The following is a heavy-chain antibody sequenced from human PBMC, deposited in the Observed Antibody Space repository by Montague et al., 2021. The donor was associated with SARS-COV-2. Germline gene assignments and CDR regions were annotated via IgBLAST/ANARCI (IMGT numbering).Heavy chain of an antibody. CDR2: ISYSGST. CDR3: AASGRRGYSNPFHH. V-gene: IGHV4-31*03. D-gene: IGHD4-11*01. CDR1: GDSTTSGGYF. Sequence: TLSLTCTVSGDSTTSGGYFWNWIRQHPGKGLEYIGAISYSGSTYYKPSLTSRVSISMETSKNAFSLSLHSVTAADTAVCFCAASGRRGYSNPFHHCGRGSLVTVSS. J-gene: IGHJ4*02.